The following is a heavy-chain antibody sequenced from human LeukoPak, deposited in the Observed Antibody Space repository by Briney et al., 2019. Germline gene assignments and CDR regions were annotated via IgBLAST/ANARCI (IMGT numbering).Heavy chain of an antibody. J-gene: IGHJ5*02. Sequence: GESLRLSCAASAFTFSTYAMSWVRQAPGKGLEWVSPISGGGDATYYADSVKGRFTISRDNSKNTVYLQMNSLRAEDTAVYYCTKCSRLEPAAMPLGPWGQGTLVTVSS. D-gene: IGHD2-2*01. CDR2: ISGGGDAT. CDR1: AFTFSTYA. V-gene: IGHV3-23*01. CDR3: TKCSRLEPAAMPLGP.